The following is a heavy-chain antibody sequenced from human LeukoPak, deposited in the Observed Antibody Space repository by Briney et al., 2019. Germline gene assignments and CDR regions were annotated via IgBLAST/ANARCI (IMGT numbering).Heavy chain of an antibody. Sequence: GASVKVSCKASGYTFTGYYTHWVRQAPGQGLEWMGWINPNSGGTNYAQKFQGRVTMTRDTSISTAYMELSRLRSDDTAVYYCARASVEMATITEQRRLFQHWGQGTLVTVSS. J-gene: IGHJ1*01. CDR2: INPNSGGT. D-gene: IGHD5-24*01. CDR1: GYTFTGYY. V-gene: IGHV1-2*02. CDR3: ARASVEMATITEQRRLFQH.